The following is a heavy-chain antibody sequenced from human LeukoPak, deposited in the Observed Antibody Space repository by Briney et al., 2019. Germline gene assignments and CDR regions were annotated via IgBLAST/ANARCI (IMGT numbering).Heavy chain of an antibody. Sequence: PSETLSLTCTVSGGSISSYYWSWIRRPPGKGLEWIGYIYYSGSTNYNPSLKSRVTISLDTSKNQFSLRLSSVTAADTAVYYCARGWKRRLRFLEWPKGLDAFDIWGQGTMVTVPS. CDR3: ARGWKRRLRFLEWPKGLDAFDI. D-gene: IGHD3-3*01. J-gene: IGHJ3*02. V-gene: IGHV4-59*01. CDR2: IYYSGST. CDR1: GGSISSYY.